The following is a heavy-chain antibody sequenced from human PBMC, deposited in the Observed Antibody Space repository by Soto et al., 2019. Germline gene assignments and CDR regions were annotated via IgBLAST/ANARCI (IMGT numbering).Heavy chain of an antibody. V-gene: IGHV1-2*02. Sequence: QVQLVQSGAEVKKPGSSVKVSCKASGGTFSSYAISWVRQAPGQGLEWMGGINPNSGGTNYAQKFQGRVTMTRDTSISTAYMELSRLRSDDTAVYYCARGEWELQGWGQGTLVTVSS. CDR3: ARGEWELQG. D-gene: IGHD1-26*01. J-gene: IGHJ4*02. CDR1: GGTFSSYA. CDR2: INPNSGGT.